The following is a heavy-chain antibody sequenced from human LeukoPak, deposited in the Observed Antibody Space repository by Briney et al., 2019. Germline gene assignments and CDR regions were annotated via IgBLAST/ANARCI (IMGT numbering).Heavy chain of an antibody. Sequence: PSETLSLTCTVSGGSISSSSYYWGWIRQPPGKGLEWIGSIYYSGSTYYNPSLKSRVTISVDTSKNQFSLKLSSVTAADTAVYYCARRGGTYYDFWSGYYTGRGTYYFDYWGQGTLVTVSS. J-gene: IGHJ4*02. CDR2: IYYSGST. V-gene: IGHV4-39*01. CDR1: GGSISSSSYY. CDR3: ARRGGTYYDFWSGYYTGRGTYYFDY. D-gene: IGHD3-3*01.